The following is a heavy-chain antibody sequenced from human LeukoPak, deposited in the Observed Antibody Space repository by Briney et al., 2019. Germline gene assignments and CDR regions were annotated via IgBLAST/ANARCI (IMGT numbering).Heavy chain of an antibody. CDR1: GYSISSGHY. CDR2: IHHSGTT. Sequence: SETLSLTCTVSGYSISSGHYWGCVRQSPGKGLEWIGSIHHSGTTYYNPSLKSRVTISVDTSKNQFSLKLTSVTAADTAVYYCARESSGWFLYWGQGTLVTVSP. J-gene: IGHJ4*02. V-gene: IGHV4-38-2*02. CDR3: ARESSGWFLY. D-gene: IGHD6-19*01.